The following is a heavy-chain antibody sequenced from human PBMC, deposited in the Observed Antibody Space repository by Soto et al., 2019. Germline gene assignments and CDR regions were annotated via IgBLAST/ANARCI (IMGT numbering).Heavy chain of an antibody. D-gene: IGHD4-4*01. V-gene: IGHV3-15*07. CDR3: TKDPTTVTWVNWFDP. CDR1: GFTFSNAW. J-gene: IGHJ5*02. Sequence: GGSLRLSCAASGFTFSNAWMNWVRQAPGKGLEWVGRIKSKTDGGTTDYAAPVKGRFTISRDDSKNTLYLQMNSLKTEDTAVYYCTKDPTTVTWVNWFDPWGQGTLVTVSS. CDR2: IKSKTDGGTT.